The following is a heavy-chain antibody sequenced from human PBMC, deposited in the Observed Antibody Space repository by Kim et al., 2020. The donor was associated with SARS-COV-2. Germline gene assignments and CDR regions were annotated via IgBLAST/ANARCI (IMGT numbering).Heavy chain of an antibody. CDR2: IKRDGSEQ. V-gene: IGHV3-7*01. D-gene: IGHD3-3*01. J-gene: IGHJ2*01. CDR3: ARRITISGVPIRSYFDL. CDR1: GFTFSSYW. Sequence: GGSLRLSCAASGFTFSSYWMSWVRQAPGKGLEWVANIKRDGSEQYYVDSVRGRFTISRDNAKNSLYLQMNSLRAEDTAVYYCARRITISGVPIRSYFDLWGRGPLVTLSS.